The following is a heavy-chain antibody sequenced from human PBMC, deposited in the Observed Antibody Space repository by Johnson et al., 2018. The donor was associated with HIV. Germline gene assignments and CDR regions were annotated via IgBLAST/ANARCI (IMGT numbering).Heavy chain of an antibody. CDR1: GFTFSSYW. D-gene: IGHD3-3*01. Sequence: VQLVESGGGLVQPGGSLRLSCAASGFTFSSYWMSWVRQAPGKGLEWVANIKQDGSEKYYVDSVKGRFTISRDNAKNSLYLQMNSLRAEDTAVYYCASFITTGAFDIWGQGTMVTVSS. V-gene: IGHV3-7*02. CDR2: IKQDGSEK. J-gene: IGHJ3*02. CDR3: ASFITTGAFDI.